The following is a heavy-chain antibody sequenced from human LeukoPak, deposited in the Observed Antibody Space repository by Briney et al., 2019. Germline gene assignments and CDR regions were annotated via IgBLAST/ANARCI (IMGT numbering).Heavy chain of an antibody. V-gene: IGHV1-46*01. J-gene: IGHJ4*02. D-gene: IGHD6-6*01. CDR2: INPSGGST. CDR3: ARDTYSTSPPGDY. CDR1: GYTLTSYY. Sequence: AASVKVSCKASGYTLTSYYMHWVRQAPGQGLEWMGIINPSGGSTSYAQKLQGRVTMIRDTSTSTVYMELSSLRSEDTAVYYCARDTYSTSPPGDYWGQGTLVTVSS.